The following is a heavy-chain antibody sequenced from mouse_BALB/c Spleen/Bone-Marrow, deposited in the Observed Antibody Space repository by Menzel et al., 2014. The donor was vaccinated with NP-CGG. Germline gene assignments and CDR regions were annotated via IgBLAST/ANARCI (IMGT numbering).Heavy chain of an antibody. J-gene: IGHJ3*01. V-gene: IGHV1-87*01. CDR3: ARSGATATPFAY. D-gene: IGHD1-2*01. CDR2: IYPGDGDS. Sequence: VQLQQSGAELARPGASVKLSCKASGYTFTNYWMQWVKQRPGQDLEWIGAIYPGDGDSRYTQKFKGKATLTAYKSSSTAYMQLNSLAPEDSAVYYCARSGATATPFAYWGQGTLVTVSA. CDR1: GYTFTNYW.